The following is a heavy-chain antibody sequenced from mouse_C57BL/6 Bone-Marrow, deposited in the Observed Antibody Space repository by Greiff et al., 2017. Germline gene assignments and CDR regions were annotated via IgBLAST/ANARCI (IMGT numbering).Heavy chain of an antibody. V-gene: IGHV1-80*01. D-gene: IGHD2-2*01. J-gene: IGHJ4*01. CDR2: IYPGDGDT. Sequence: QVQLQQSGAELVKPGASVKISCKASGYAFSSYWMNWVKQRPGKGLEWIGQIYPGDGDTNYNGKFKGKATLTADKSSSTAYMQLSSLTSEDSAVYFCARAQVTTNYYAMDYWGQGTSVTVSS. CDR1: GYAFSSYW. CDR3: ARAQVTTNYYAMDY.